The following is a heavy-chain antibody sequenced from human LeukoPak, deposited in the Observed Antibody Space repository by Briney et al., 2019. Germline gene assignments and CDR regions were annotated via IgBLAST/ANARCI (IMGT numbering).Heavy chain of an antibody. CDR3: ARTITVIKRYFDF. D-gene: IGHD3-22*01. CDR1: GGSVSSASYY. V-gene: IGHV4-61*01. J-gene: IGHJ4*02. Sequence: SETLSLTCTVSGGSVSSASYYWSWIRQPPGKGLEWIGYIYYTGTTNYNPSLRSRVTMSVDTSKNEFSLKLSSVTAADTAVYYCARTITVIKRYFDFWGQGTLVTVSS. CDR2: IYYTGTT.